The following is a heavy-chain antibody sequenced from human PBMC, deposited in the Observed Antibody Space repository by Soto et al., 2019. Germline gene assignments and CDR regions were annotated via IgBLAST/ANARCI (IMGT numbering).Heavy chain of an antibody. J-gene: IGHJ4*02. Sequence: SETLSLTCTVSGGSISSYYWSWIRQPPGKGLEWIGYIYYSGSTNYNPSLKSRVTISVDTSKNQFSLKLSSVTAADTAVYYCARVRWGSRYDILTGYPDYWGQGTLVTVSS. CDR2: IYYSGST. CDR1: GGSISSYY. CDR3: ARVRWGSRYDILTGYPDY. D-gene: IGHD3-9*01. V-gene: IGHV4-59*01.